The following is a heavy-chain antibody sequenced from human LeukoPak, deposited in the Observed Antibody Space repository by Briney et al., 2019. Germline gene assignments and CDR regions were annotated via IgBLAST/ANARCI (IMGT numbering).Heavy chain of an antibody. D-gene: IGHD3-3*01. CDR3: ARGVLKSLVQYFLEIPNTPFDP. CDR1: SYSISTDYY. V-gene: IGHV4-38-2*02. CDR2: IYHSGST. J-gene: IGHJ5*02. Sequence: SETLSLTCTASSYSISTDYYWGWIRQPPGKGLEWIGSIYHSGSTYYNPSLKSRVTISVDTSKNQFSLKLSSVTAADTAVYYCARGVLKSLVQYFLEIPNTPFDPWGQGTLVTVSS.